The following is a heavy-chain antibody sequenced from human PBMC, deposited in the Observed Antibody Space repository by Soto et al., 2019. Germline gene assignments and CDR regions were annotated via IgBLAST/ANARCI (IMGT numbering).Heavy chain of an antibody. CDR1: GFTFSSYV. CDR3: AKDMKWGGMTTIHYFDS. CDR2: ISGSGGST. Sequence: GGSLRLSCAASGFTFSSYVMSWVRQAPGKGLEWVSSISGSGGSTYYADSVKGQFTISRDNAKSSLFLQMNSLRPDDTALYYCAKDMKWGGMTTIHYFDSWGQGTLVTVS. V-gene: IGHV3-23*01. J-gene: IGHJ4*02. D-gene: IGHD4-17*01.